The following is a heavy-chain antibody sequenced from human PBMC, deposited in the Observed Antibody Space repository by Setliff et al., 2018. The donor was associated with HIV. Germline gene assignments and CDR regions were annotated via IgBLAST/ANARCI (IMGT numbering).Heavy chain of an antibody. CDR2: INAGNGNI. Sequence: GASVKVSCKASGYTFTSYAMHWVRQAPGQRLEWMGWINAGNGNIRYSQEFQGRVTITRDTSASTAYMELSSLRSEDMAVYFCARGALLAVFDFDHWGHGTLVTV. V-gene: IGHV1-3*03. CDR3: ARGALLAVFDFDH. D-gene: IGHD3-10*01. CDR1: GYTFTSYA. J-gene: IGHJ4*01.